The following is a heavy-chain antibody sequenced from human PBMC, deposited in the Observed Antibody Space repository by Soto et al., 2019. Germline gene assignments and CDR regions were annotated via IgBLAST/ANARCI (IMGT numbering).Heavy chain of an antibody. D-gene: IGHD3-22*01. V-gene: IGHV3-30*18. CDR3: AKETHSSGYGSYFDY. CDR2: ISKDGGTK. CDR1: GFTFSSYG. Sequence: QVQLVESGGGVVQPGRSLRLSCAASGFTFSSYGMHWVRQAPGKGLEWVAVISKDGGTKYDADSVKGRFTISRDNSKNTLYLQMNSLRAEDTAVYYCAKETHSSGYGSYFDYWGQGTLVTVSP. J-gene: IGHJ4*02.